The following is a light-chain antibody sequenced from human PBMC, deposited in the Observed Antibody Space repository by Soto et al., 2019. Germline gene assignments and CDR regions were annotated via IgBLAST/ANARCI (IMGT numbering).Light chain of an antibody. J-gene: IGKJ4*01. V-gene: IGKV4-1*01. CDR3: QQYYSRPLT. CDR1: QSVLYSSNNKNY. CDR2: WGF. Sequence: DIVMTQSPDSLAVSLGDRATINCKSSQSVLYSSNNKNYLAWYRQKPGQSPKLLIYWGFTRESGVLDRFSGRGSDTDFPLTLSSRQAEDGAVFYCQQYYSRPLTFGGGTKVQLK.